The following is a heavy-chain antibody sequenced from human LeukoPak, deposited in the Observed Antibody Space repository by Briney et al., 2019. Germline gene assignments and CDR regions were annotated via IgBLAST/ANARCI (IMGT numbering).Heavy chain of an antibody. Sequence: ASVKVSCKASGYTFTSYGISWVRQAPGQGLEWMGWINPNSGGTNYAQKFQGRVTMTRDTSISTAYMELSRLRSDDTAVYYCARGAAHIYYYYYGMDVWGQGTTVTVSS. CDR1: GYTFTSYG. CDR3: ARGAAHIYYYYYGMDV. CDR2: INPNSGGT. V-gene: IGHV1-2*02. D-gene: IGHD2-15*01. J-gene: IGHJ6*02.